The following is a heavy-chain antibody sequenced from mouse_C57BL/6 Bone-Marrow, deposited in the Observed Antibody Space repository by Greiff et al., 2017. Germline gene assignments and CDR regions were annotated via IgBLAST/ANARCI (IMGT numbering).Heavy chain of an antibody. CDR2: LWRGGST. V-gene: IGHV2-5*01. J-gene: IGHJ2*01. CDR1: GFSLTSYG. Sequence: VKVVESGPGLVQPSQSLSITCTVSGFSLTSYGVHWVRQSPGKGLAWLGVLWRGGSTDYNAAFMSRLSITKDNSKSQVFLKMNSLQADDTAIYYCAKNRAYGNFYFDYWGQGTTLTVSS. CDR3: AKNRAYGNFYFDY. D-gene: IGHD2-10*02.